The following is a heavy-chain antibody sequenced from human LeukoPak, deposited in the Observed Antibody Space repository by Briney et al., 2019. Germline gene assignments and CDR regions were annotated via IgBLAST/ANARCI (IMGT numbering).Heavy chain of an antibody. J-gene: IGHJ4*02. CDR3: AKVSSTSNLFLWFGELSH. D-gene: IGHD3-10*01. CDR1: GFTFSSYW. CDR2: INSDGSST. Sequence: PGGSLRLSCAASGFTFSSYWMHWVRQAPGKGLVWVSRINSDGSSTSYADSVKGRFTISRDNAKNTLYLQMSSLRAEDTAVYYCAKVSSTSNLFLWFGELSHWGQGTLVTVSS. V-gene: IGHV3-74*01.